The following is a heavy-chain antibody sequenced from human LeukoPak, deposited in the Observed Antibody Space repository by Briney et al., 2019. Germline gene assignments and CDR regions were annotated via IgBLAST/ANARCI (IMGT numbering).Heavy chain of an antibody. J-gene: IGHJ3*02. CDR3: ARAGGIRSGALYAFDI. CDR2: INHNSDDT. CDR1: GYTFTSYG. D-gene: IGHD3-3*01. V-gene: IGHV1-2*02. Sequence: ASVKVSCMASGYTFTSYGISWVRQAPGQGLEWMGWINHNSDDTNYPQKFQDRLTHTRDTAISTAYMELSRLRSDDTAVYYCARAGGIRSGALYAFDIWGQGTMVTVSS.